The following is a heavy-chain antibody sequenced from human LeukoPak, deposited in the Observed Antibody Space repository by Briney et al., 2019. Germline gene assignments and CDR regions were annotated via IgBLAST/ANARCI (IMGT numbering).Heavy chain of an antibody. CDR3: ASLATVVDY. Sequence: GALRLSCAASGFTFSSYEMNWVRQAPGKGLEWVSYISSSGSTIYYADSVKGRFTISRDNAKNSLYLQMNSLRAEDTAVYYCASLATVVDYWGQGTLVTVSS. J-gene: IGHJ4*02. V-gene: IGHV3-48*03. CDR2: ISSSGSTI. CDR1: GFTFSSYE. D-gene: IGHD5-12*01.